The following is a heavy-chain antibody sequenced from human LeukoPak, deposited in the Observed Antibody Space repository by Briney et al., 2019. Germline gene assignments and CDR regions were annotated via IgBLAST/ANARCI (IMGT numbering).Heavy chain of an antibody. Sequence: ASETLSLTCTVSGGSITNLNYYWTWIRQLAGKRLEWIGRIYTSGGTSYSPSLKSRVTMSVDKSKNQISLNLASLTAADTALYYCAGRGSSSGTFDIWGPGTFVTVSS. CDR1: GGSITNLNYY. J-gene: IGHJ3*02. CDR3: AGRGSSSGTFDI. CDR2: IYTSGGT. V-gene: IGHV4-61*02. D-gene: IGHD2-2*01.